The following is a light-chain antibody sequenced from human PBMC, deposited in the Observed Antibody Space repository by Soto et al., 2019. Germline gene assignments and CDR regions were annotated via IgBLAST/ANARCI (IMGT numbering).Light chain of an antibody. CDR1: STDVGAHDF. CDR3: SSYTIYTTYV. J-gene: IGLJ1*01. CDR2: GVS. Sequence: QSVLTQPASVSGSPGQSITISCTGTSTDVGAHDFVSWYQHHPGKAPKLMIYGVSDRPSGVSDRFSGSKSANTASLTISGLQPEDEADYYCSSYTIYTTYVFGTGTQLTVL. V-gene: IGLV2-14*03.